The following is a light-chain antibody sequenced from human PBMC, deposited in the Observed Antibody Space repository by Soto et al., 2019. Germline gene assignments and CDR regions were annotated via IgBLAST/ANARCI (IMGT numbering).Light chain of an antibody. V-gene: IGKV1-5*03. Sequence: IKMTQSPSTLSASVGDRVTITCRASQSFSTWLAWYQQKPGKAPKLLIYKASSLESGVPSRFSGSGSGTEFTLTISSLQPDDFATYYCQQYNTYPWTFGQGTKVELK. CDR2: KAS. CDR1: QSFSTW. J-gene: IGKJ1*01. CDR3: QQYNTYPWT.